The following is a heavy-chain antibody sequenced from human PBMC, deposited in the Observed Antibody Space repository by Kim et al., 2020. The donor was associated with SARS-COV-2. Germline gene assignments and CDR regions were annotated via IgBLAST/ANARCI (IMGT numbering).Heavy chain of an antibody. CDR3: ARGITMVRGVIIEKYFDY. V-gene: IGHV3-11*05. D-gene: IGHD3-10*01. Sequence: KGRFTISRDNAKNSLYLQMNSLRAEETAVYYCARGITMVRGVIIEKYFDYWGQGTLVTVSS. J-gene: IGHJ4*02.